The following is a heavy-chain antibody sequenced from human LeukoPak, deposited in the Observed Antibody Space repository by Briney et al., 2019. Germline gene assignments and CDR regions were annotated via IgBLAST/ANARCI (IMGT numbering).Heavy chain of an antibody. D-gene: IGHD3-10*01. CDR2: MNPNSGNT. CDR1: GYTFTSYD. Sequence: ASVKVSCKASGYTFTSYDINWVRQATGQGLEWMGWMNPNSGNTGYAQKFQGRVTITRNTSISTAYMELSSLRSEDTAVYYCARRISPWGYYAPAEYFDLWGRGTLVTVSS. CDR3: ARRISPWGYYAPAEYFDL. V-gene: IGHV1-8*03. J-gene: IGHJ2*01.